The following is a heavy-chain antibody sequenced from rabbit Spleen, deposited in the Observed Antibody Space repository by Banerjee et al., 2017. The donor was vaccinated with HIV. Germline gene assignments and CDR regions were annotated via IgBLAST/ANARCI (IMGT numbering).Heavy chain of an antibody. CDR2: IEADGSGFT. CDR3: ARDTSSSFSSYGMDL. J-gene: IGHJ6*01. CDR1: GVSFISSSY. Sequence: QEQLVESGGDLVKPGASLTLTCTASGVSFISSSYLCWARQAPGKGLEWIACIEADGSGFTYFATWAKGRFTCSKTSSTTVTLQMTRLTAADTATYFCARDTSSSFSSYGMDLWGPGTLVTVS. V-gene: IGHV1S45*01. D-gene: IGHD1-1*01.